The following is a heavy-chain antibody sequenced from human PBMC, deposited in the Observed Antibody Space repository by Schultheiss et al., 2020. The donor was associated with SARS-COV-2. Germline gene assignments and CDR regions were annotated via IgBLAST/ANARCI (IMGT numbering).Heavy chain of an antibody. CDR2: INHSGST. CDR3: ARETVFWSGYPRGYYYYYMDV. J-gene: IGHJ6*03. D-gene: IGHD3-3*01. V-gene: IGHV4-34*01. CDR1: GGSISSYY. Sequence: SETLSLTCTVSGGSISSYYWSWIRQPPGKGLEWIGEINHSGSTNYNPSLKSRVTISVDTSKNQFSLKLSSVTAADTAVYYCARETVFWSGYPRGYYYYYMDVWGKGTTVTVSS.